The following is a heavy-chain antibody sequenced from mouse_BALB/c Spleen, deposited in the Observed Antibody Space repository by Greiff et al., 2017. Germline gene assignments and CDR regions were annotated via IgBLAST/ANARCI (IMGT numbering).Heavy chain of an antibody. J-gene: IGHJ3*01. Sequence: QVQLKESGPGLVAPSQSLSITCTVSGFSLTSYGVHWVRQPPGKGLEWLGVIWAGGSTNYNSALMSRLSISKDNSKSQVFLKMNSLQTDDTAMYYCAREGYDYDGAWFAYWGQGTLVTVSA. CDR2: IWAGGST. D-gene: IGHD2-4*01. CDR1: GFSLTSYG. CDR3: AREGYDYDGAWFAY. V-gene: IGHV2-9*02.